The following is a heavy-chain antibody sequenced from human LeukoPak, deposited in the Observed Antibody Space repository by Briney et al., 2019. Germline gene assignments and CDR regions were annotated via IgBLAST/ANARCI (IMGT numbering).Heavy chain of an antibody. V-gene: IGHV3-11*01. CDR2: ITSTGSTT. CDR1: GFSLRDYY. J-gene: IGHJ4*02. Sequence: GGSLRLSCEISGFSLRDYYMTWIRQVPGKGLEWTSYITSTGSTTYYADSLKGRLTISRDTAKSVVYLQMNSLRADDTAVYYCARRTLITPGGFDYWGQGTLVTVSS. CDR3: ARRTLITPGGFDY. D-gene: IGHD3-16*01.